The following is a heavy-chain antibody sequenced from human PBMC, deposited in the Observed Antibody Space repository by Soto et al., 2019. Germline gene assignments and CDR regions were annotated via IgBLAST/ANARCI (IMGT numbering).Heavy chain of an antibody. Sequence: XGSLILSCKAAGCIFNNYGMSWVRQAPGKGLEWVSGISDSGDSTYYADSMRGRFTISRDNSKNTLYLQMNSLRPEDTAMYYCVKDLYRSSTMPCLDHWGQGALVTVSS. CDR3: VKDLYRSSTMPCLDH. J-gene: IGHJ4*02. D-gene: IGHD2-2*01. CDR2: ISDSGDST. V-gene: IGHV3-23*01. CDR1: GCIFNNYG.